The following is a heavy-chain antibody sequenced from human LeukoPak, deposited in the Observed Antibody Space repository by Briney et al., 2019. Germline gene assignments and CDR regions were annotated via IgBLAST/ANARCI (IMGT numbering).Heavy chain of an antibody. CDR1: GFTFSSYW. D-gene: IGHD2-2*01. J-gene: IGHJ6*02. Sequence: PGGSLRLSCAASGFTFSSYWMSWVRQAPGKGLEWAANIKQDGSEKYYVDSVKGRFTISRDNAKNSLYLQMNSLRAEDTAVYYCARYCSSTSCQPLFYYYYYGMDVWGQGTTVTVSS. CDR2: IKQDGSEK. CDR3: ARYCSSTSCQPLFYYYYYGMDV. V-gene: IGHV3-7*01.